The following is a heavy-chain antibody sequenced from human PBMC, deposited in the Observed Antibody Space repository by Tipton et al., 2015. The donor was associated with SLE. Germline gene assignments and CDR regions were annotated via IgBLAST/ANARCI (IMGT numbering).Heavy chain of an antibody. CDR2: ISGSGGNT. Sequence: SLRLSCAASGFTVSSNYMSWVRQAPGKGLEWVSAISGSGGNTYYADSVKGRFTISRDNSKNTLYLQMNSLRAEDTAVYYCATWDTGMDVWGKGTTVTVSS. J-gene: IGHJ6*03. D-gene: IGHD1-1*01. CDR1: GFTVSSNY. V-gene: IGHV3-23*01. CDR3: ATWDTGMDV.